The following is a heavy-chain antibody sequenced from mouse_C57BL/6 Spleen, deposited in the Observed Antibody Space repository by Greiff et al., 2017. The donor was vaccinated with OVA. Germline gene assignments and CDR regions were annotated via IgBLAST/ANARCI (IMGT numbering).Heavy chain of an antibody. CDR1: GYTFTSYW. CDR3: AIGRGYAY. Sequence: QVQLQQPGAELVMPGASVKLSCKASGYTFTSYWMHWVKQRPGQGLEWIGEIDPSDSDTNYNQKFKGKSTMTVDKSSSTAYMQLSSLTSEDSAVYYCAIGRGYAYWGQGTLVTVSA. D-gene: IGHD3-3*01. V-gene: IGHV1-69*01. J-gene: IGHJ3*01. CDR2: IDPSDSDT.